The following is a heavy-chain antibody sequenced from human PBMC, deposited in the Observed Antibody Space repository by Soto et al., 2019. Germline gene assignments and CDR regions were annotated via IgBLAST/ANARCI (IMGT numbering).Heavy chain of an antibody. CDR3: ASVHGFRDGVYDYAPVD. V-gene: IGHV1-18*01. D-gene: IGHD5-12*01. J-gene: IGHJ4*02. Sequence: QVQLVQSGPEVKKPGASGRVSCKASGSTFINFGFSWVRQAPGQGLAWLGWISASNGNTYYAQKFQGRITLTTHNPTTTAYMDLRTLASDDTAVYFCASVHGFRDGVYDYAPVDWGQGTLVTVSS. CDR2: ISASNGNT. CDR1: GSTFINFG.